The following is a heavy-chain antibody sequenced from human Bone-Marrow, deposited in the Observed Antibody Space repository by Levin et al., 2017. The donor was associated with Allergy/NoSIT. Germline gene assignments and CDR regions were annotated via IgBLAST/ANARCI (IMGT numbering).Heavy chain of an antibody. CDR3: ARELRYVDWLSSKSHDYYYYIDL. Sequence: SETLSLTCTVSGGSIAATTYYWTWVRQPAGKGPEWIGRIYTSGTTDYKPSLKSRLTLSRDTSKNQFSLELRSVTAADTAVYYCARELRYVDWLSSKSHDYYYYIDLWGKGTTVTFSS. CDR2: IYTSGTT. D-gene: IGHD3-9*01. CDR1: GGSIAATTYY. J-gene: IGHJ6*03. V-gene: IGHV4-61*02.